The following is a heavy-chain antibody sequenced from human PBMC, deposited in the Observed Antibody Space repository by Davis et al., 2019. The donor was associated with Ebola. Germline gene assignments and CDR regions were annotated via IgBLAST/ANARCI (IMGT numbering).Heavy chain of an antibody. CDR3: ARDLRGGSPRYCSGGSCYYYYGMDV. V-gene: IGHV1-18*01. J-gene: IGHJ6*02. CDR2: ISAYNGNT. D-gene: IGHD2-15*01. CDR1: GYTFISYG. Sequence: AASVKVSCKASGYTFISYGISWVRQAPGQGLEWMGWISAYNGNTNYAQKLQGRVTMTTDTSTSTAYMELRSLRSDDTAVYYCARDLRGGSPRYCSGGSCYYYYGMDVWGQGTTVTVSS.